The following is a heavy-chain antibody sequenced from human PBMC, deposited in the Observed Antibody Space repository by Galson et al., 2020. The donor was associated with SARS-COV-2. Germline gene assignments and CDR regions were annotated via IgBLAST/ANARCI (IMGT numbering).Heavy chain of an antibody. CDR3: AGSAELNWFDP. J-gene: IGHJ5*02. Sequence: GESLKISCKGAGHSFTSYWIGWARQMPGKGLEWLGIIYPGDSDTRYSPSSQGQVTITANKTISTAYLPWSILKAPDTAMYYCAGSAELNWFDPWGQGTLVTVSS. V-gene: IGHV5-51*01. CDR1: GHSFTSYW. CDR2: IYPGDSDT.